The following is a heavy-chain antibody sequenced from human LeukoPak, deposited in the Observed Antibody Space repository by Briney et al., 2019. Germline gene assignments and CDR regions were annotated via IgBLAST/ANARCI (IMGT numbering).Heavy chain of an antibody. V-gene: IGHV1-18*01. J-gene: IGHJ3*02. CDR2: ISAYSGNT. CDR3: ARGENPLDAFDI. CDR1: GYSFSDSG. Sequence: ASVKVSCKASGYSFSDSGINWVRQAPGQGLEWMGWISAYSGNTYFAQKFRGRVTLTTDTSTSTGYMELRTLRSDDTAVYYCARGENPLDAFDIWGQGTMVTVSS.